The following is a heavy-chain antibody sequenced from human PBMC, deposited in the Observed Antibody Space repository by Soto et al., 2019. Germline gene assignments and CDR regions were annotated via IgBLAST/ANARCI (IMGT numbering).Heavy chain of an antibody. CDR1: GYTFTGYY. Sequence: RASVKVSCKASGYTFTGYYMHWVRQAPGQGLEWMGWTNPNSGGTNYAQKFQGRVTMTRDTSISTAYMELSRLRSDDTAVYYCARERSYYYDSSGYWENAFDIWGQGTMVTVSS. CDR2: TNPNSGGT. CDR3: ARERSYYYDSSGYWENAFDI. D-gene: IGHD3-22*01. V-gene: IGHV1-2*02. J-gene: IGHJ3*02.